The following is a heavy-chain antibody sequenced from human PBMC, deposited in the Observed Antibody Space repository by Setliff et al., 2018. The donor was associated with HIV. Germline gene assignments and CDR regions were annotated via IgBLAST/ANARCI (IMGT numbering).Heavy chain of an antibody. CDR2: ISGSGSAM. CDR3: ARGHYFKDV. Sequence: GGSLRLSCAASGFTFRSYEMNWVRQAPGKGLEWVSYISGSGSAMYYADSVEGRFTISRDNAKNSLYLQMNSLRAEDTAVYHCARGHYFKDVWGQGTTVTV. J-gene: IGHJ6*02. D-gene: IGHD3-22*01. CDR1: GFTFRSYE. V-gene: IGHV3-48*03.